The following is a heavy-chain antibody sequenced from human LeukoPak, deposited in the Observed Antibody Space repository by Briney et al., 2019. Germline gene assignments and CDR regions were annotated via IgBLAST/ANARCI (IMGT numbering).Heavy chain of an antibody. Sequence: ASVKVSCKASGYTFTSYYMHWVRQAPGQGLEWMGIINPSGGSTSYAQKFQGRVTMTRDMSTSTVYMELSSLRSEDTAVYYCARDSGYVAVLYYFDYWGQGTLVTVSS. CDR3: ARDSGYVAVLYYFDY. CDR1: GYTFTSYY. J-gene: IGHJ4*02. D-gene: IGHD5-12*01. CDR2: INPSGGST. V-gene: IGHV1-46*01.